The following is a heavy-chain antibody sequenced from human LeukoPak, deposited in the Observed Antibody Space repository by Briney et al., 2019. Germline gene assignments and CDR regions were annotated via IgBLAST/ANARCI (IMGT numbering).Heavy chain of an antibody. V-gene: IGHV4-39*07. D-gene: IGHD3-22*01. J-gene: IGHJ3*02. CDR3: ARDPRNYSDSSGGRDAFDI. CDR2: IYYSGST. CDR1: GGSISSSSYY. Sequence: SETLSLTCTVSGGSISSSSYYWGWIRQPPGKGLEWIGSIYYSGSTYYNPSLKSRVTISVDTSKNQFSLKLSSVTAADTAVYYCARDPRNYSDSSGGRDAFDIWGQGTMVTVSS.